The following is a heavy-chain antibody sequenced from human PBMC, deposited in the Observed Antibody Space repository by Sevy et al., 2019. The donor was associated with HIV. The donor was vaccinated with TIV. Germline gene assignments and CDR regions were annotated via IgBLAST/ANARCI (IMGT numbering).Heavy chain of an antibody. CDR1: GFTFSSYS. CDR2: ISSSSSYI. J-gene: IGHJ4*02. CDR3: ARGVDRATMIVVADDFDY. D-gene: IGHD3-22*01. V-gene: IGHV3-21*01. Sequence: GSLRLSCAASGFTFSSYSMNWVRQAPGKGLEWVSSISSSSSYIYYADSVKGRFTISRDNAKNSLYLQMNSLRAEDTAVYYCARGVDRATMIVVADDFDYWGQGTLVTVSS.